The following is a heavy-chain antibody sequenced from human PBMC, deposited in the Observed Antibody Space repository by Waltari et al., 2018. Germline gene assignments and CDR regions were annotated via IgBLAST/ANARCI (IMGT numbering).Heavy chain of an antibody. CDR2: INPSGGST. CDR1: KYTFTSSY. D-gene: IGHD2-21*01. CDR3: ARDTGALWMDV. Sequence: QVQLVQSGAEVKKPGASVKISCKTSKYTFTSSYIHWVRQAPGQGLEWMGIINPSGGSTIYAQKFQGRVTMTRDTSTSTVYMELSSLRSEDTAVYYCARDTGALWMDVWGQGTTVTVSS. J-gene: IGHJ6*02. V-gene: IGHV1-46*01.